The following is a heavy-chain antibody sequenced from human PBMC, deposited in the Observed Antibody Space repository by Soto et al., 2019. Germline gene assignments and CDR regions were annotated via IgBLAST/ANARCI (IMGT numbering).Heavy chain of an antibody. CDR3: ERCGSAVFDL. V-gene: IGHV1-18*01. Sequence: ASVKVSCKASGYTFTSYGISWVRQAPGQGLEWVGWISAYNGNTNYAQKLQGRVTMTRDTSTSTAYMELRRLRSEDTAVYYWERCGSAVFDLWGQGTLVTVSS. CDR2: ISAYNGNT. J-gene: IGHJ5*02. CDR1: GYTFTSYG.